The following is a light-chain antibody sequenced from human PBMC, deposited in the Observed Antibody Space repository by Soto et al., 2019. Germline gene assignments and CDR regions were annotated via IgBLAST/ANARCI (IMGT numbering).Light chain of an antibody. V-gene: IGKV1-39*01. J-gene: IGKJ2*03. CDR2: SGS. CDR1: QDINVY. Sequence: DIQMTQSPSSVSASLGDTVTITCRASQDINVYLNWYQQKPGEVPKLLIYSGSTLHSGVPSRFTGSGSETDLTLTIRSLRPEDFATYYCQHSYVAPYSFGQGTKVDI. CDR3: QHSYVAPYS.